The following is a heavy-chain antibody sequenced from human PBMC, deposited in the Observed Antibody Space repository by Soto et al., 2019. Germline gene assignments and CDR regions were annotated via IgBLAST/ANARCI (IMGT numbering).Heavy chain of an antibody. CDR3: ARDLDIVATPTPAY. Sequence: QVQLVQSGAEVKKPGSSVKVSCKASGGTFSSYTISWVRQAPGQGLEWMGRIIPILGIANYAQKFQGRVTXXAXKSXGTAYVERSSLRSADTAVYYWARDLDIVATPTPAYWGQGTLVTVSS. J-gene: IGHJ4*02. CDR1: GGTFSSYT. CDR2: IIPILGIA. V-gene: IGHV1-69*08. D-gene: IGHD5-12*01.